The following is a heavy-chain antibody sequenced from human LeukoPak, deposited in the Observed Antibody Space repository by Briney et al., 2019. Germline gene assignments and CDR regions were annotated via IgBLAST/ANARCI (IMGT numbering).Heavy chain of an antibody. Sequence: ASVKVSCKASGYTFTSYGISWVRQAPGQGLEWMGWISAYNGNTNYAQKLQGRVTMTTDTSTSTAYVELRSLRSDDTAVYYCARGYRLTRQPNDAFDIWGQGTMVTVSS. CDR2: ISAYNGNT. CDR3: ARGYRLTRQPNDAFDI. V-gene: IGHV1-18*01. J-gene: IGHJ3*02. CDR1: GYTFTSYG. D-gene: IGHD5-18*01.